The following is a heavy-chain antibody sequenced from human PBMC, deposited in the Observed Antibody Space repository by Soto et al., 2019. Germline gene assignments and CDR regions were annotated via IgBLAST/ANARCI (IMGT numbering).Heavy chain of an antibody. J-gene: IGHJ4*02. V-gene: IGHV4-39*01. Sequence: PSETLSLTCTVSGGSISSSSYYWGWIRQPPGKGLEWIGSIYYSGSTYYKPSLKSRVTISVDTSKNQFSLKLSSVTAADTAVYYCARHPKRQWLPAPPTAPNWGQGTLVTVSS. CDR3: ARHPKRQWLPAPPTAPN. CDR1: GGSISSSSYY. D-gene: IGHD6-19*01. CDR2: IYYSGST.